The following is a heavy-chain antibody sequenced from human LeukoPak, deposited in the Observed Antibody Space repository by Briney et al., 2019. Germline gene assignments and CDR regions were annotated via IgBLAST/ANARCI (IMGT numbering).Heavy chain of an antibody. V-gene: IGHV4-39*07. J-gene: IGHJ6*02. D-gene: IGHD2-15*01. Sequence: SETLSLTCTVSGGSISRNIYYWGWIRQPPGKGLDWIGSIYSGGNTYYNPSLKSRVTISLDTSKNQFSLKLSSVTAADTAVYYCARGKVVAATFLHYYIMDVWGQGTTVTVSS. CDR1: GGSISRNIYY. CDR3: ARGKVVAATFLHYYIMDV. CDR2: IYSGGNT.